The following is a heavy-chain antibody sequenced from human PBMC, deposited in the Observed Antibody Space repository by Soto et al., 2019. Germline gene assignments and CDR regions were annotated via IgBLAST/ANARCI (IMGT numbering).Heavy chain of an antibody. CDR2: ISGDSNYI. V-gene: IGHV3-21*01. J-gene: IGHJ3*01. D-gene: IGHD3-22*01. CDR3: ARVVYFDRSAYGL. CDR1: GFSFSGYN. Sequence: GSLRLSCAASGFSFSGYNMNWVRQAPGKGLEWVSSISGDSNYIYYADSVQGRFTISRDNAKNSVYLQMNSLRAEDTAVYYCARVVYFDRSAYGLWGQGTMVTVSS.